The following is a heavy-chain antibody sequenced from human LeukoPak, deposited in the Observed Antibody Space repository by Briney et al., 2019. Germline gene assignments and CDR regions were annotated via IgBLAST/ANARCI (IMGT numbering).Heavy chain of an antibody. Sequence: SEALSLTCTVSGGSISSGSYYWSWIRQPPGKGLEWIGEINHSGSTNYNPSLKSRVTISVDTSKNQFSLKLSSVTAADTAVYYCARVSSGWYATPEHEFDYWGQGTLVTVSS. V-gene: IGHV4-39*07. J-gene: IGHJ4*02. D-gene: IGHD6-19*01. CDR1: GGSISSGSYY. CDR3: ARVSSGWYATPEHEFDY. CDR2: INHSGST.